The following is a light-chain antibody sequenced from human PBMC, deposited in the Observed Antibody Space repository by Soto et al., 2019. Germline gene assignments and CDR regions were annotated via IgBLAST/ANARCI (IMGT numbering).Light chain of an antibody. CDR2: DAS. CDR3: QQRSNWPSIT. CDR1: QSVSSY. Sequence: EIVLTQSPATLSLSPWERATLSCRASQSVSSYLAWYQQKPGQAPRLLIYDASSRATGIPDRFSGSGSGTDFTLTISSLEPEDFAVYYCQQRSNWPSITFGQGTRLEIK. J-gene: IGKJ5*01. V-gene: IGKV3-11*01.